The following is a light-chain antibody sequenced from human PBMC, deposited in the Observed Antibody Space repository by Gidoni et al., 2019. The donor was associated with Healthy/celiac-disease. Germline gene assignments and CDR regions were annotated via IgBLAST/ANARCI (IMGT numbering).Light chain of an antibody. Sequence: QSALTQPRSVSGPPGQSVTIPCTGTSSDVGGYNYVPWYQQHPGKAPKLMIYDVSKRPSGVPDRFSGSKSGNTASLTISGLQAEDEADYYCCSYAGSYTWVFGGGTKLXVX. CDR3: CSYAGSYTWV. CDR2: DVS. J-gene: IGLJ3*02. V-gene: IGLV2-11*01. CDR1: SSDVGGYNY.